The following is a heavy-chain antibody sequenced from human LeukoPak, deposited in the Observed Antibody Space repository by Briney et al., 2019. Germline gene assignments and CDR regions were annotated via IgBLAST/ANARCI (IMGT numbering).Heavy chain of an antibody. CDR3: ARGHIVVVVATTRSDAFDM. CDR2: INHRGST. CDR1: SGTCSGYY. J-gene: IGHJ3*02. D-gene: IGHD2-15*01. V-gene: IGHV4-34*01. Sequence: SETLSLTCAVYSGTCSGYYWSWIRQPPGKGLEWIGEINHRGSTNYNPSLKSRVTISVDTSKNQVSLKLSSVTAADTAVYYCARGHIVVVVATTRSDAFDMWGQGTMVTVSS.